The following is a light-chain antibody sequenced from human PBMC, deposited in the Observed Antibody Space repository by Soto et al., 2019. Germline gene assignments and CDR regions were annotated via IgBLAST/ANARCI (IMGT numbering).Light chain of an antibody. V-gene: IGLV1-44*01. CDR1: NSNIGTNT. J-gene: IGLJ1*01. CDR3: AAWDDSLGAYV. Sequence: QSLLTQPPSASATPGQRVTISCSGSNSNIGTNTVNWYQHLPGTSPRLLIYTNNQRPSGVPQRFSGSKTGTSASLAIGGLQSEDGADYYCAAWDDSLGAYVFGTGTKLTVL. CDR2: TNN.